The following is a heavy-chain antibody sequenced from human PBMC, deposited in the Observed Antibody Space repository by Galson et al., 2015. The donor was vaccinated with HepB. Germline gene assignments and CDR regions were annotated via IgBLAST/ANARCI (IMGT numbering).Heavy chain of an antibody. CDR1: GFAFDSHA. V-gene: IGHV3-23*01. CDR2: ISGNGDST. D-gene: IGHD5-18*01. J-gene: IGHJ5*01. Sequence: SLRLSCAASGFAFDSHAMSWVRQAPGRGLEWISGISGNGDSTFYADSVKGRFPVSRDNSNNMLYRQMNSRRAEDAGRSFCSKGYGLFDSWAQGILVSVSS. CDR3: SKGYGLFDS.